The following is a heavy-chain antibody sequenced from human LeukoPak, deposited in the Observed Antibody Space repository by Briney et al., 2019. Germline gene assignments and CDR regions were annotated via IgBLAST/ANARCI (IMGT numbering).Heavy chain of an antibody. CDR1: EFTFSNYW. V-gene: IGHV3-74*01. J-gene: IGHJ4*02. CDR3: AKDTAMIWVWYFDH. D-gene: IGHD5-18*01. CDR2: INGDGSST. Sequence: QSGGSLRLSCAASEFTFSNYWMHWVRQAPGKGLVWVSRINGDGSSTIYADSVKGRFTISRDNSKNTLYLQMNSLRAEDTAVYYCAKDTAMIWVWYFDHWGQGTLVTVSS.